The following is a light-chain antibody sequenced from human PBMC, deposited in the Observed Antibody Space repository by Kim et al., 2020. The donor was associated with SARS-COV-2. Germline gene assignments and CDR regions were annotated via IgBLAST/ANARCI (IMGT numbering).Light chain of an antibody. CDR3: QQYGSSPFT. V-gene: IGKV3-20*01. J-gene: IGKJ3*01. Sequence: PGARATLSRRASRSVSSVYLAWYQQRPGQPPRLLIYAASSRAPGIPDRFIGGGSGTDFTLTISRLEPEDFAVYYCQQYGSSPFTFGPGTKVDIK. CDR2: AAS. CDR1: RSVSSVY.